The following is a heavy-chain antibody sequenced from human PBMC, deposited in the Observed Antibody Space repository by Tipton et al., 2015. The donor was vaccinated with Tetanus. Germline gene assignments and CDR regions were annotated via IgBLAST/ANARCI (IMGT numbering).Heavy chain of an antibody. J-gene: IGHJ5*02. Sequence: TLSLTCTVSGGSISSYYWSWIRQPPGKGLEWIGYIYYSGSTNYNPSLKSRVTISVDTSKNQFSLKLSSVTAADTAVYYCATVTTQINWFDPWGQGTLVTVSS. CDR3: ATVTTQINWFDP. V-gene: IGHV4-59*12. CDR1: GGSISSYY. D-gene: IGHD4-11*01. CDR2: IYYSGST.